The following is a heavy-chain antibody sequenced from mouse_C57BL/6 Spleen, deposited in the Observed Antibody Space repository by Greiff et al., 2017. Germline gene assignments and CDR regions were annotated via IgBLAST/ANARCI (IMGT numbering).Heavy chain of an antibody. V-gene: IGHV5-4*01. CDR1: GFTFSSYA. CDR2: ISDGGSYT. D-gene: IGHD2-1*01. J-gene: IGHJ2*01. CDR3: AREGNYVFDY. Sequence: EVQLQESGGGLVKPGGSLKLSCAASGFTFSSYAMSWVRQTPEKRLEWVATISDGGSYTYYPDNVKGRFTISRDNAKNNLYLQMSHLKSEDTAMYYYAREGNYVFDYWGQGTTLTVSS.